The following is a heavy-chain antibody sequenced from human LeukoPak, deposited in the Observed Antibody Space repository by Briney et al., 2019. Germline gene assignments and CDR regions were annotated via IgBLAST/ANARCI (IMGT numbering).Heavy chain of an antibody. Sequence: PSETLSLTCSVSGVSMSSHYWSWIRQPPGKGLEWIGYIYYSGTTDYSGTTDYNPSLKSRLTMSVDTSKNQFSLKLSSVTAADTALYYCATRPGGSTWFGVFDFWSRGTLVTVSS. CDR3: ATRPGGSTWFGVFDF. D-gene: IGHD3-10*01. V-gene: IGHV4-59*11. CDR1: GVSMSSHY. CDR2: IYYSGTT. J-gene: IGHJ4*02.